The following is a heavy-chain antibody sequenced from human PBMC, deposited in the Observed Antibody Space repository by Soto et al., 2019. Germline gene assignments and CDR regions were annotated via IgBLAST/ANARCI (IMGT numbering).Heavy chain of an antibody. J-gene: IGHJ6*02. CDR3: AKDLTIFGVVTPYGMDV. CDR2: ISGSGGST. Sequence: GGSLRLSCASSGFTFSSYAMSLVRQAPGKGLEWVSVISGSGGSTYYADSVKGRFTISRDNSKNTLYLQMNSLRAEDTAIYYCAKDLTIFGVVTPYGMDVWGQGTTVTVSS. CDR1: GFTFSSYA. V-gene: IGHV3-23*01. D-gene: IGHD3-3*01.